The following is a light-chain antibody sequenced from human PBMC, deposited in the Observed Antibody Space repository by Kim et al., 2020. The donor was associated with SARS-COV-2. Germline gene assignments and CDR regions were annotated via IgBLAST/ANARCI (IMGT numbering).Light chain of an antibody. CDR3: SAWDSSLSAWV. CDR1: RNYVANEG. CDR2: RNN. V-gene: IGLV10-54*01. Sequence: QTATLTCTGNRNYVANEGAAWLQQHQGHPPKLLSYRNNNRPSGISGRVSASRSGDTASLTITGLQPEDEADYYCSAWDSSLSAWVFGGGTQLTVL. J-gene: IGLJ3*02.